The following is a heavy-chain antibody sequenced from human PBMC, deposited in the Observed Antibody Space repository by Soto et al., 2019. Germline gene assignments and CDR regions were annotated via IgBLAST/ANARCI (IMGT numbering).Heavy chain of an antibody. CDR3: ARDKGSITMIVVVRAQAFDI. CDR2: IKQDGSEK. V-gene: IGHV3-7*03. CDR1: GFTFSSYW. Sequence: GGSLRLSCAASGFTFSSYWMSWVRQAPGKGLEWVANIKQDGSEKYYVDSVKGRFTISRDNAKNSLYLQMNSLRAEDTAVYYCARDKGSITMIVVVRAQAFDIWGQGTMVTVSS. D-gene: IGHD3-22*01. J-gene: IGHJ3*02.